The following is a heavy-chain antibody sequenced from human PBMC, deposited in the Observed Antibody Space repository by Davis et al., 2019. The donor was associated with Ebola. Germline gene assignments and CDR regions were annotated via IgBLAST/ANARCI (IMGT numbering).Heavy chain of an antibody. V-gene: IGHV3-73*01. D-gene: IGHD3-3*01. CDR3: SRHSPFRFLDY. J-gene: IGHJ4*02. Sequence: PGGSLRLSWAASGTTFSGSAVHWVGQASGKRLEWVGRIRSKANSFATEFAASVKGRFTLSRDDSKNTAYLQMNSLKTEDTAVYYCSRHSPFRFLDYWGQGTLVTVSS. CDR2: IRSKANSFAT. CDR1: GTTFSGSA.